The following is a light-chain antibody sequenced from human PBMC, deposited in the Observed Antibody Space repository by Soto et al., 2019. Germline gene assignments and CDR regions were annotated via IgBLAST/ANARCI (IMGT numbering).Light chain of an antibody. V-gene: IGKV3-15*01. Sequence: EIVMTQSPATLSVSPGERATLSCRASQNISNNLAWYQQKPGQAPRLLIYGTSTRATGIPARFNGSGSGTDFALTISSLQSEDFAVFYCQQYSNWPPFTFGRGTKVEIK. CDR2: GTS. CDR1: QNISNN. J-gene: IGKJ2*01. CDR3: QQYSNWPPFT.